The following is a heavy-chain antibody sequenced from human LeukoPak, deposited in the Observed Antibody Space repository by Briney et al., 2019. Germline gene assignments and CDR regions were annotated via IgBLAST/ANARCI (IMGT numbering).Heavy chain of an antibody. V-gene: IGHV4-59*01. Sequence: SETLSLTCTVSGGSISSYYWSWIRQPPGKGLEWIGYIYYSGSTNYNPSLKSRVTISVDTSKNQFSLKLSSVIAADTAVYYCARGGGSYYDSSGLFDYWGQGTLVTVSS. D-gene: IGHD3-22*01. CDR2: IYYSGST. CDR1: GGSISSYY. CDR3: ARGGGSYYDSSGLFDY. J-gene: IGHJ4*02.